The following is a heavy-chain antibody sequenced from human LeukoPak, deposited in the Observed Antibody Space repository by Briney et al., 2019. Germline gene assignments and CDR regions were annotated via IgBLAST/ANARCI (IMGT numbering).Heavy chain of an antibody. CDR1: GYTLTELS. D-gene: IGHD1-1*01. Sequence: GASVKVSCKVSGYTLTELSMHWVRQAPGKGLEWMGGFDPEDGETIYAQKFQGRVTMTEDTSTDTAYMELSSLRSEDTAVYYCATVQLERRQYWFDPWGQGTLVTVSS. J-gene: IGHJ5*02. CDR2: FDPEDGET. V-gene: IGHV1-24*01. CDR3: ATVQLERRQYWFDP.